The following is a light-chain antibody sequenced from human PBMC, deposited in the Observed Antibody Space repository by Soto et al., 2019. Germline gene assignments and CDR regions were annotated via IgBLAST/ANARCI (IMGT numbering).Light chain of an antibody. V-gene: IGKV1-5*01. CDR2: DAS. Sequence: EIQMTQFPSTLSASVGDRVTITCRASQTISDCLAWYQQKPGKAPKLLIYDASSLESGVPSRFSGSGSGTEFTLTISSLQPDDFATYYCQQYISYSGSPFGPGTKVDIK. CDR1: QTISDC. CDR3: QQYISYSGSP. J-gene: IGKJ3*01.